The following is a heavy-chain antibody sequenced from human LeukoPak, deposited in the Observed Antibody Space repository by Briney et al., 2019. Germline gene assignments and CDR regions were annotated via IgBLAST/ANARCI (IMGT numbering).Heavy chain of an antibody. J-gene: IGHJ4*02. D-gene: IGHD3-22*01. V-gene: IGHV4-61*02. CDR1: GGSISSGSYY. Sequence: SQTLSLTCTVTGGSISSGSYYWSWIRQPAGKGLEWIGRIYTSGSTNYNPSLKSRVTISVDTSKNQFSLKLSSVTAADTAVYYCARGSGTYYYDSSGYYLDYWGQGTLVTVSS. CDR2: IYTSGST. CDR3: ARGSGTYYYDSSGYYLDY.